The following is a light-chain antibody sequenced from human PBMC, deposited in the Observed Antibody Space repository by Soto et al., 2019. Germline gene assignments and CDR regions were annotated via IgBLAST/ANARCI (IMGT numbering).Light chain of an antibody. CDR2: STN. J-gene: IGLJ3*02. CDR1: SGSVSINYY. V-gene: IGLV8-61*01. CDR3: VLYMGSGIWV. Sequence: QTVVTQEPSFSVSPGGTVTLTCGLTSGSVSINYYPSWYQQTPGQPPRTLIYSTNTRSSGVPDRFSGSILGDKAALTLSGAQAEDECDYYCVLYMGSGIWVFGGGTQLTVL.